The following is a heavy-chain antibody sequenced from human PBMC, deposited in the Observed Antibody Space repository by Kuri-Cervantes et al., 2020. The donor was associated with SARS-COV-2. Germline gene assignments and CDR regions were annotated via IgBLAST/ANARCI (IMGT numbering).Heavy chain of an antibody. CDR3: TTLIDY. V-gene: IGHV3-73*01. CDR2: VRGKANNYAT. Sequence: GESLKISCAGSGFTFSSYAMHWVRQGSGKGLEWVGRVRGKANNYATAYAASVKGRFTISRDDSKNMAYLQMNSLKTEDTAVYYCTTLIDYWGQGALVTVSS. CDR1: GFTFSSYA. J-gene: IGHJ4*02.